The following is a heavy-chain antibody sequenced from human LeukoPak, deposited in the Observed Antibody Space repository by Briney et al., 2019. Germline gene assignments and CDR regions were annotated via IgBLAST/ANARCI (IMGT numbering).Heavy chain of an antibody. J-gene: IGHJ4*02. CDR3: AKDIYGDYGGLDY. Sequence: GGSLRLSCAASGFTFSNYAMNWVRQAPGKGLEWVSTIINSGGSTYYADSVKGRFTISRDSSKNTLYLQMDSLRDEDTAVYYCAKDIYGDYGGLDYWGQGTLVTVSS. CDR1: GFTFSNYA. CDR2: IINSGGST. V-gene: IGHV3-23*01. D-gene: IGHD4-17*01.